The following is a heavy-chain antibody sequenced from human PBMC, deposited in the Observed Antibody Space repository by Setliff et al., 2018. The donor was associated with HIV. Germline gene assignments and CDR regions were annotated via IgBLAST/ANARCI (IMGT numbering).Heavy chain of an antibody. V-gene: IGHV3-23*01. D-gene: IGHD3-16*02. Sequence: PGGSLRLSCAASGFTFSRYAMSWVRQAPGKGLEWVSSIPGSGGSTYYADSVKGRFTISRDNSKNTVYLQMNSLRVEDTAVYYCARELYREWDYWGQGRQVTVSS. CDR3: ARELYREWDY. CDR2: IPGSGGST. CDR1: GFTFSRYA. J-gene: IGHJ4*02.